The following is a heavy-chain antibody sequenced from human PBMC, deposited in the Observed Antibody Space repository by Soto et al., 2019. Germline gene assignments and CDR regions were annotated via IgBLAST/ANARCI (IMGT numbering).Heavy chain of an antibody. J-gene: IGHJ6*02. CDR3: VKGYGMDV. Sequence: PGWSLRLSCAASGFTLINYAMSWVRQPAGKGLEWVSITRGNGGAVSYADSVKGRFTISRDNSKNTLYLLMNGLRAEDTAVYYCVKGYGMDVWGQGTMVTVSS. V-gene: IGHV3-23*01. D-gene: IGHD3-10*01. CDR2: TRGNGGAV. CDR1: GFTLINYA.